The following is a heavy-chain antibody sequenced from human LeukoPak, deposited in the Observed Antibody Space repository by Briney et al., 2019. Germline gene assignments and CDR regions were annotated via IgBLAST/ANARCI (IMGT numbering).Heavy chain of an antibody. J-gene: IGHJ4*02. CDR2: VKQDGSEV. CDR3: ACRPSDIRYYGVFDF. CDR1: GFPFSSYS. Sequence: GGSLRLSCAASGFPFSSYSMTWVRQAPGKGLEWVANVKQDGSEVYYVDSVKGRFTISRDNAKNSLYLQLNSLRVEDTAVYYCACRPSDIRYYGVFDFWGQGSLVTVSS. V-gene: IGHV3-7*01. D-gene: IGHD3-10*01.